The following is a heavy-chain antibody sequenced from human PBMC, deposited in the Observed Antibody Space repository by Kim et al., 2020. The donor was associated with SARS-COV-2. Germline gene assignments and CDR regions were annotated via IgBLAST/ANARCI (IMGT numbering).Heavy chain of an antibody. J-gene: IGHJ4*02. V-gene: IGHV4-59*13. CDR2: IYDRGST. CDR1: GGSISSYY. CDR3: ARAPDVYAQFDY. D-gene: IGHD2-8*01. Sequence: SETPSLTCTVSGGSISSYYWSWIRQPPGKGLEWIGYIYDRGSTNYNPSLKSRVTISVDTSKNQFSLKLSSVTAADTAVYYCARAPDVYAQFDYWGQGTL.